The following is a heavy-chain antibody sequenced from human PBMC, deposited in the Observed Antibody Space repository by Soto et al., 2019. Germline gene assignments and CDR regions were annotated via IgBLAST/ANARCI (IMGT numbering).Heavy chain of an antibody. Sequence: SETLSLTCSVSGGSISRYYCSWVRQPPGKGLEWIGHMHYSGNTRYNPSLKSRATVSLDTSKNQFSLKLSSVTAADTAVYYCATSTGWPGFDFWGQEPWSP. CDR2: MHYSGNT. J-gene: IGHJ4*01. D-gene: IGHD2-8*02. CDR1: GGSISRYY. CDR3: ATSTGWPGFDF. V-gene: IGHV4-59*08.